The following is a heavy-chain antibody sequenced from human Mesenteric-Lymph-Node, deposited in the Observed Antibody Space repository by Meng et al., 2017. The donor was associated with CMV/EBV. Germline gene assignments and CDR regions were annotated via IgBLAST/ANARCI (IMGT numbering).Heavy chain of an antibody. CDR1: GFTFSLYC. CDR2: ISSSSSYT. Sequence: GFTFSLYCMRWTWQAPGKGLECVSYISSSSSYTTYADSVKVRFTISRDNAKNSLYLQMNSLRAEDTAVYYCARPVPRPYSGHAFEHWSQGPLVTVSS. J-gene: IGHJ4*02. D-gene: IGHD5-12*01. CDR3: ARPVPRPYSGHAFEH. V-gene: IGHV3-11*06.